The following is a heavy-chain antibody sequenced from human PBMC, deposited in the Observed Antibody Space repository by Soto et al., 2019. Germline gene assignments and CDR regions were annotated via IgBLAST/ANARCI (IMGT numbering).Heavy chain of an antibody. J-gene: IGHJ6*02. D-gene: IGHD6-6*01. V-gene: IGHV3-23*01. Sequence: PGGSLRLSCAASGFTFSSYAMSWVRQAPGKGLEWVSAISGSGGSTYYADSVKGRFTISRDNFKNTLHLQMNSLRAEDTAVYYCAKDRGIAARPRYGMDVWGQGTTVTVSS. CDR3: AKDRGIAARPRYGMDV. CDR1: GFTFSSYA. CDR2: ISGSGGST.